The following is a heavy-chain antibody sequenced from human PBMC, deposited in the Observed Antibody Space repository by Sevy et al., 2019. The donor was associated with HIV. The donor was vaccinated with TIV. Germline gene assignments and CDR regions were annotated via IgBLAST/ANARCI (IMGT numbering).Heavy chain of an antibody. D-gene: IGHD1-26*01. CDR2: IWYDGSNK. V-gene: IGHV3-33*01. CDR1: GFTFSSYG. CDR3: ARAVIVGATGYYYGMDV. Sequence: GGSLRLSCVASGFTFSSYGMHWVRQAPGKGLEWVAVIWYDGSNKYYADSVKGRFTISRDNSKNTLYLQMNSLRAEDTAVYYCARAVIVGATGYYYGMDVWGQGTTVTVSS. J-gene: IGHJ6*02.